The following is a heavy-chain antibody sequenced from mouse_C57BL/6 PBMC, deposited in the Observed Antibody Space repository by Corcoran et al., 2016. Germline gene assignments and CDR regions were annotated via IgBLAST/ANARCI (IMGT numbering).Heavy chain of an antibody. CDR2: INTYSGVP. V-gene: IGHV9-3*01. CDR1: GYTFTTYG. CDR3: ARSTTVGAWDY. D-gene: IGHD1-1*01. Sequence: QIQLVQSGPELKKPGETVKISCKASGYTFTTYGMSWVKQAPGKGLKWMGWINTYSGVPTYADDFTGRFAFSLETSASTAYLQINNLKNEDTATYFCARSTTVGAWDYWGQGTSVTVSS. J-gene: IGHJ4*01.